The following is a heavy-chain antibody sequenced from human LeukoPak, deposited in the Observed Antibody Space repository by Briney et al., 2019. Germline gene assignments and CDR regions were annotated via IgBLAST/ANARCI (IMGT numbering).Heavy chain of an antibody. V-gene: IGHV4-4*07. J-gene: IGHJ4*02. Sequence: SETLSLTCTVPGGSISTSYWSWIRQPAGKGLEWIGRIYTTGSTSYNPSLKSRVTIPVDKSKNQFSLRLSSVTAADTAVYYCVRSIDYWGQGTLVTVSS. CDR1: GGSISTSY. CDR3: VRSIDY. CDR2: IYTTGST.